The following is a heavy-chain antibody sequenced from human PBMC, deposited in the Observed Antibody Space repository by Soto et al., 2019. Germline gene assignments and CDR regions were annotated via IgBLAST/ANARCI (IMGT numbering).Heavy chain of an antibody. CDR1: GFTFSSHW. Sequence: GGSLRLSCAASGFTFSSHWMSWVRQAPGKGLEWVANIKQDGSEKNYVDSVKGRFTISRDNAKNSLYLQMDSLRVEDTAVYYCARDLRDGDNYCFDYWGQGTLVTVSS. D-gene: IGHD3-9*01. CDR2: IKQDGSEK. J-gene: IGHJ4*02. CDR3: ARDLRDGDNYCFDY. V-gene: IGHV3-7*05.